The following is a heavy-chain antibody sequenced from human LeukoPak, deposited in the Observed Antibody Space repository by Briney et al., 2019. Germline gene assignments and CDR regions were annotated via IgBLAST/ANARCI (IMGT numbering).Heavy chain of an antibody. Sequence: GASLKISYKGSGSSFTSYWIGWVRPMPGKGLEWMGIIYPGDSDTRYSPSFQGQVTISADKSISTAYLQWSSLKASDTAMYYCARHVGAARDWTFDYWGQGTLVTVSS. V-gene: IGHV5-51*01. CDR1: GSSFTSYW. CDR2: IYPGDSDT. CDR3: ARHVGAARDWTFDY. J-gene: IGHJ4*02. D-gene: IGHD6-6*01.